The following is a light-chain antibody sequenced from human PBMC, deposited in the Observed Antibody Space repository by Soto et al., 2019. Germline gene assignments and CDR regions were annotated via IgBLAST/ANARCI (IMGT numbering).Light chain of an antibody. J-gene: IGLJ3*02. Sequence: QSVLTQSPSAAGTPGQRVTISCSGSRSNIGSNTANWYQQLPQTAPKLLIYDNNQRPSGVPDRFSGSQSGTSASLAISGLQSEDEADYYCAAWDGSLNGWVFGGGTKLTVL. V-gene: IGLV1-44*01. CDR3: AAWDGSLNGWV. CDR2: DNN. CDR1: RSNIGSNT.